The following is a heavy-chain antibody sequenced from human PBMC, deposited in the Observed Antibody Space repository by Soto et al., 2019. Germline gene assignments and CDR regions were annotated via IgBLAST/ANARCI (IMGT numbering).Heavy chain of an antibody. V-gene: IGHV3-30*01. Sequence: GGALRLSCVASGFSLYSYVIHWVRQTPGKGLQWVAVISIDGTRTYYADSVKGRFTVSRDNSKNTQYLQMYGLTIEDTAMYYCVRGVGSSHLVAWGKGTLVTVS. CDR1: GFSLYSYV. CDR3: VRGVGSSHLVA. J-gene: IGHJ5*02. D-gene: IGHD6-13*01. CDR2: ISIDGTRT.